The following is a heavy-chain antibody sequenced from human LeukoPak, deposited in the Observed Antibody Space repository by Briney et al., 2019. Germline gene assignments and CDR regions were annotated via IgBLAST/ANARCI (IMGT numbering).Heavy chain of an antibody. CDR2: ISYDGNNK. CDR3: AKDRGGAYYESSVDI. J-gene: IGHJ3*02. V-gene: IGHV3-30*18. Sequence: GRSLRLSCAASGFSFSNYGIHWVRQAPGKGLEWVAVISYDGNNKYYADSVKGRFTISRDNSKNTLYLQMNSLRAEDTAVYYCAKDRGGAYYESSVDIWGQGTMVTVSS. CDR1: GFSFSNYG. D-gene: IGHD3-22*01.